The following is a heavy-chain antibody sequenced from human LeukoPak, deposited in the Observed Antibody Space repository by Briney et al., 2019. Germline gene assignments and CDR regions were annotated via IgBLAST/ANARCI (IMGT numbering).Heavy chain of an antibody. CDR3: AREREGAYYFDY. CDR1: GYTFTSYY. V-gene: IGHV1-46*01. D-gene: IGHD3-16*01. J-gene: IGHJ4*02. CDR2: INPSGGST. Sequence: ASVKVSRKASGYTFTSYYMHWVRQAPGQGLEWMGIINPSGGSTSYAQKFQGRVTMTRDMSTSTVYMELSSLRSEDTAVYYCAREREGAYYFDYWGQGTLVTVSS.